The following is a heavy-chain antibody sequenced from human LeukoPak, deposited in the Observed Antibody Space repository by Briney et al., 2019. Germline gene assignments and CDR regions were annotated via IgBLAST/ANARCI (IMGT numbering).Heavy chain of an antibody. J-gene: IGHJ4*02. Sequence: SETLSLTCTVSGGSISSYYWSWIRQPPGKGLEWIGYIYYSGSTNYNPSLTSRVTISVDTSKNQFSLKLSSVTAADTAVYYCARDVFTTTITTVDWGQGTLVTVSS. CDR1: GGSISSYY. V-gene: IGHV4-59*12. CDR2: IYYSGST. D-gene: IGHD4-11*01. CDR3: ARDVFTTTITTVD.